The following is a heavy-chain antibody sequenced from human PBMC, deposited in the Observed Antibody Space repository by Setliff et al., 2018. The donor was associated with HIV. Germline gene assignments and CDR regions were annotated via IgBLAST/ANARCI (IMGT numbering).Heavy chain of an antibody. CDR2: ISDGGGGT. V-gene: IGHV3-23*01. J-gene: IGHJ6*03. D-gene: IGHD3-10*01. CDR1: GFTFNNYA. CDR3: ARSRITMVRGETPHSSYYYYYMDV. Sequence: PGGSLRLSCAASGFTFNNYAMIWVRQAPGKGLEWVSAISDGGGGTDYADSVKGRFTISRDNAKNSLYLQMNSLKTEDTAVYYCARSRITMVRGETPHSSYYYYYMDVWGKGTTVTVSS.